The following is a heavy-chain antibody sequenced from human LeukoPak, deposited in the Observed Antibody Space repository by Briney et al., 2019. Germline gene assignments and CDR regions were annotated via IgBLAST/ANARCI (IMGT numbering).Heavy chain of an antibody. V-gene: IGHV4-34*01. CDR3: ARGRSYTGGFDY. J-gene: IGHJ4*02. CDR2: INHSGRT. D-gene: IGHD1-26*01. Sequence: PAETLSLTCAVYGGSFSGYYWSWIRQPPGKGLEWIGEINHSGRTNYNPSLKSRVTISVDTSKNQFSLKLSSVTAADTAVYYCARGRSYTGGFDYWGQGTLVTVSS. CDR1: GGSFSGYY.